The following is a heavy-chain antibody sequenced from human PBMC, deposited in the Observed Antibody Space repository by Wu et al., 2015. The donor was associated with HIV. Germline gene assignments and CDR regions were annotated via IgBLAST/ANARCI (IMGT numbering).Heavy chain of an antibody. CDR2: MIPLIDTT. CDR1: GGTFNSHG. Sequence: QVQLVQSGAEVKKPGSSVKVSCKSSGGTFNSHGISWVRQAPGQGLEWMGGMIPLIDTTNYAQKFQGRVTISADKSTSTAYMDVSSLRSDDTAVYYCAGGGGRTSMDPFDFWGQGTLVTVSS. V-gene: IGHV1-69*14. D-gene: IGHD5-18*01. CDR3: AGGGGRTSMDPFDF. J-gene: IGHJ4*02.